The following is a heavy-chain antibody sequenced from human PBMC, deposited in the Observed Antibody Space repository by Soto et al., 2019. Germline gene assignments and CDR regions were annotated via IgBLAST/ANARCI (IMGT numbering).Heavy chain of an antibody. CDR1: AGSLTGYY. V-gene: IGHV4-34*01. Sequence: QVQLQQWGAGLLKPSETLSLTCTVNAGSLTGYYWSWIRQPPGKGLERIGEVKDGGSTNYSPSLRGPVSISADTSKHHFSLRLNSVAAADTAVYFCARGQEGIVATHWDQGALVTVSS. CDR3: ARGQEGIVATH. J-gene: IGHJ4*02. D-gene: IGHD5-12*01. CDR2: VKDGGST.